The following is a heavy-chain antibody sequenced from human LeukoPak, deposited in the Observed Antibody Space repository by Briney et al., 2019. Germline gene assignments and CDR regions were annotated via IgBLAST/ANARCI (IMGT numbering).Heavy chain of an antibody. CDR3: ARERYFDY. Sequence: PGGSLRLSCAASGFTFSTCAMSWVRQAPGKGLEWVSTISGGGRSTDYADSVKGRFTISRDNSKNTLYLQMNGLRAEDTAVYYCARERYFDYWGQGTLVTVSS. V-gene: IGHV3-23*01. CDR2: ISGGGRST. CDR1: GFTFSTCA. J-gene: IGHJ4*02.